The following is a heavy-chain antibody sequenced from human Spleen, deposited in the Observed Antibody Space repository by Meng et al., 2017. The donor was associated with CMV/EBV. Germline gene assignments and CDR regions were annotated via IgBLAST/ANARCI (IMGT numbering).Heavy chain of an antibody. Sequence: HGGALHDFSWNWIRQPPGKGLEWIGEINQSGSTNYNPSLKSRVTISVDTSKKQFSLRLSSVTAADTAVYYCARSPIDFWSGLCWFDSWGQGTLVTVSS. CDR2: INQSGST. D-gene: IGHD3-3*01. V-gene: IGHV4-34*01. J-gene: IGHJ5*01. CDR1: GGALHDFS. CDR3: ARSPIDFWSGLCWFDS.